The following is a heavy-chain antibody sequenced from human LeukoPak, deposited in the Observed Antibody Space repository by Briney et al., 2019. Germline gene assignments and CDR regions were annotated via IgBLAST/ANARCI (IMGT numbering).Heavy chain of an antibody. CDR2: INHSGST. D-gene: IGHD2-15*01. J-gene: IGHJ6*02. V-gene: IGHV4-34*01. CDR1: GGSFSGYY. CDR3: ARLLVGSMDV. Sequence: PSETLSLTCAVYGGSFSGYYWSWIRQPPGKGLEWIGEINHSGSTNYNPSLKSRVTISVDTSKNQFSLKLSSVTAADTAVYYCARLLVGSMDVWGQGTTVTVSS.